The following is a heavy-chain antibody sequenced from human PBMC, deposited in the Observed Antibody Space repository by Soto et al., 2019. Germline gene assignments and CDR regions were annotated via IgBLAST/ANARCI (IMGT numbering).Heavy chain of an antibody. J-gene: IGHJ6*02. CDR1: GFAFSRYG. V-gene: IGHV3-33*06. CDR2: IWYDGTDN. CDR3: AKDRSSSPDAMDV. Sequence: GGSLRLSCAASGFAFSRYGMHWVRQAPDKGLEWVAVIWYDGTDNYYADSVKGRFTISRDNSKNTLYLQVDSLRVDDTAVYYCAKDRSSSPDAMDVWGQGTTVTVSS. D-gene: IGHD6-13*01.